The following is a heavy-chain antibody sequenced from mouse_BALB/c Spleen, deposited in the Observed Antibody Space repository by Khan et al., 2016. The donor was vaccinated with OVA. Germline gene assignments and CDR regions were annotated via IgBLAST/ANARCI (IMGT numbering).Heavy chain of an antibody. J-gene: IGHJ2*01. CDR1: GYSITSDYA. CDR3: ARSVTITTVVATDVDN. V-gene: IGHV3-2*02. Sequence: EVQLQESGPGLVKPSQSLSLTCTVTGYSITSDYAWNWIRQFPGNKLEWVGYISYSGRTSYNPSLKSRISITRDPSTNQFFLQLSSVTTEDTATYYWARSVTITTVVATDVDNGGQGTTLTVSS. CDR2: ISYSGRT. D-gene: IGHD1-1*01.